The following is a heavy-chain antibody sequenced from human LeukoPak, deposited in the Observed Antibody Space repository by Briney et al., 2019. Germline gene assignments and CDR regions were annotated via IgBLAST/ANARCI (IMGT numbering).Heavy chain of an antibody. Sequence: ASVKVSCKASGYTFTGYYMHWVRQAPGQGLEWRGWINPNSGGTNYAQKFQGRVTMTRDTSISTAYMELSRLRSDDTAVYYCARDRYRIAAATSYYFDYWGQGTLVTASS. J-gene: IGHJ4*02. CDR3: ARDRYRIAAATSYYFDY. CDR1: GYTFTGYY. V-gene: IGHV1-2*02. CDR2: INPNSGGT. D-gene: IGHD6-13*01.